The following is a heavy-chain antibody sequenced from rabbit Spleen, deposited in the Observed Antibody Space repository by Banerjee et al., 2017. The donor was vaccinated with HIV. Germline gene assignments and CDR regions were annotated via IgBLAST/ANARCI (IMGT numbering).Heavy chain of an antibody. CDR3: ARDGAGGSYFAL. CDR2: IVGGTSGNT. D-gene: IGHD8-1*01. J-gene: IGHJ3*01. V-gene: IGHV1S45*01. CDR1: GFSFSSSYW. Sequence: QEQLEESGGDLVKPEGSLTLTCTASGFSFSSSYWICWVRQAPGKGLEWIGCIVGGTSGNTYYANWAKGRFTISKTSSTTVTLQMTSLTAADTATYFCARDGAGGSYFALWGQGTLVTVS.